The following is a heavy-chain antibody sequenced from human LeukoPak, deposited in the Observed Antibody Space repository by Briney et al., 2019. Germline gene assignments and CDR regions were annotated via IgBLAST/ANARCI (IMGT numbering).Heavy chain of an antibody. Sequence: PGGSLRLSCSASGFSLSDYGMSWVRQAPGNGLEWVSYITMNSVRFYADSVKGRFTISRDNDKNSVYLQMNSLRDEDTAVYYCTRGRHQLPRPNDYWGQGSLVTVSS. CDR3: TRGRHQLPRPNDY. D-gene: IGHD2-2*01. J-gene: IGHJ4*02. CDR1: GFSLSDYG. CDR2: ITMNSVR. V-gene: IGHV3-48*02.